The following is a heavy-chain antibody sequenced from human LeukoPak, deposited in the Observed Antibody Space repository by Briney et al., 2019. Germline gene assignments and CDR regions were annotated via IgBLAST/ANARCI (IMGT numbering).Heavy chain of an antibody. J-gene: IGHJ4*02. V-gene: IGHV3-7*01. CDR3: AREGVTAAADY. CDR2: IKQDGSEK. Sequence: GGSLRLSCAASGYTFSSYWMSWVRRAPGKGLEWVANIKQDGSEKYYVDSVKGRFTISRDNAKNSLYLQLNSLRAEDTAVYYCAREGVTAAADYWGQGTLVTVSS. CDR1: GYTFSSYW. D-gene: IGHD6-13*01.